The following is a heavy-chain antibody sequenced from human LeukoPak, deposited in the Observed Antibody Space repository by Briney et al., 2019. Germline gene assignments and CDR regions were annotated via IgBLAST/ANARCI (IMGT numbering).Heavy chain of an antibody. J-gene: IGHJ3*02. CDR3: ARDYNYVWGTYRYDGFDI. CDR2: IEQDGSEK. D-gene: IGHD3-16*02. Sequence: GSLRLSCAASGFTFSSYEMNWVRQAPGRGLEWVANIEQDGSEKSYVDSVKGRFTISRDNAKNSLYLQMNSLRAEDTAVYYCARDYNYVWGTYRYDGFDIWGQGTMVTVSS. V-gene: IGHV3-7*01. CDR1: GFTFSSYE.